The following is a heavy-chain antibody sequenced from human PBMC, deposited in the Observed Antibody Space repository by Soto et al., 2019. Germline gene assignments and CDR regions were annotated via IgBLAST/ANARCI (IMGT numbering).Heavy chain of an antibody. V-gene: IGHV3-23*01. CDR1: GFTFSTYA. CDR3: ARYALGLSPWWYNWFDR. Sequence: VGSLRLSCAASGFTFSTYAMNWVRQTRGEGLEWVSGISDSGTNPYYADSVKGRFTISRDNSKNTLYLQMDSLRAEDTGIYYCARYALGLSPWWYNWFDRWGQGTLVTVSS. J-gene: IGHJ5*02. CDR2: ISDSGTNP. D-gene: IGHD2-8*02.